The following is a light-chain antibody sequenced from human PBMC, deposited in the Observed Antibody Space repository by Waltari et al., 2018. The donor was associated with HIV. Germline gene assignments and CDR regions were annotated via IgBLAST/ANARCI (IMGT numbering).Light chain of an antibody. CDR1: KGVRNA. J-gene: IGKJ2*01. CDR2: DAS. CDR3: QQFRAYPRT. V-gene: IGKV1-13*02. Sequence: AIQLAQSPSSLSAHVGDRVTITCRASKGVRNALAWYQQKPGRPPKLLIYDASTLEGGVPSRFSGSLSGTDVNLTISNLQPEDSATSYCQQFRAYPRTFGQGATLEIK.